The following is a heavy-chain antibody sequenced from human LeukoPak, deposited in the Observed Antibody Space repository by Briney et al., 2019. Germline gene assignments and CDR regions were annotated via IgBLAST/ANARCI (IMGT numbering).Heavy chain of an antibody. CDR3: ARGYYYDSSGYFRY. D-gene: IGHD3-22*01. J-gene: IGHJ4*02. V-gene: IGHV4-59*12. CDR1: GGPISSYY. CDR2: IYYSGST. Sequence: SETLSLTCTVSGGPISSYYWSWIRQPPGKGLEWIGYIYYSGSTNYNPSLKSRVTISVDTSKNQFSLKLSSVTAADTAVYYCARGYYYDSSGYFRYWGQGTLVTVSS.